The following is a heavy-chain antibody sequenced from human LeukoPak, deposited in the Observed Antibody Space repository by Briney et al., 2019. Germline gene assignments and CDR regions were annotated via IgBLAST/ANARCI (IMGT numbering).Heavy chain of an antibody. J-gene: IGHJ5*02. CDR3: ASSSSSSWYPNWFDP. Sequence: SQTLSLTCAISGDSVSSNSTAWNWISQSPSRGLEWLGRTYHRAKWYNDYAVSVKSRITINPDTSKNQFSLQLNSVTPEDTAVYYCASSSSSSWYPNWFDPWGQGTLVTVSS. CDR2: TYHRAKWYN. D-gene: IGHD6-13*01. V-gene: IGHV6-1*01. CDR1: GDSVSSNSTA.